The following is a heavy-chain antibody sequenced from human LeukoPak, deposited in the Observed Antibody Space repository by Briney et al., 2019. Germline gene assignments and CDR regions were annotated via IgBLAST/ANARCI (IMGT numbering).Heavy chain of an antibody. J-gene: IGHJ4*02. CDR3: ARGFGSFDWLWEH. D-gene: IGHD3-9*01. V-gene: IGHV3-11*05. CDR2: ISGDTTYR. Sequence: GGSLRLSCAASGFIFSDYYMSWIRQAPGRGLEWVSYISGDTTYRSYADSVKGRFTVSRDNAQNSLYLQMDSLRAKDTAIYYCARGFGSFDWLWEHWGPETLVTVSS. CDR1: GFIFSDYY.